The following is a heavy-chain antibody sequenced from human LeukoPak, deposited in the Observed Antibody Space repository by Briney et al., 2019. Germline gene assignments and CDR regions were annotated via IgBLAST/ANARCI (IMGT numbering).Heavy chain of an antibody. CDR3: AKCPLGSGREGYYYYGMDV. V-gene: IGHV3-23*01. CDR1: GFTFSSYA. D-gene: IGHD2-15*01. CDR2: INGSGGST. J-gene: IGHJ6*02. Sequence: GGSLRLSCAASGFTFSSYAMSWVRQAPGKGLEWVSAINGSGGSTYYADSVKGRFTISRDNSKNTLYLQMNSLRAEDTAVYYCAKCPLGSGREGYYYYGMDVWGQGTTVTVSS.